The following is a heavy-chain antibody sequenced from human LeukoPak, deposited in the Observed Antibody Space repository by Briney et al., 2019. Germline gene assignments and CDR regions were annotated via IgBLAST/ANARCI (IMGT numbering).Heavy chain of an antibody. J-gene: IGHJ4*02. CDR2: ISGSGGST. CDR3: AKAPIVVVVAAYDY. CDR1: GFTFSDHY. D-gene: IGHD2-15*01. Sequence: GGSLRLSCTASGFTFSDHYMDWVRQAPGKGLEWVSAISGSGGSTYYADSVKGRFTISRDNSKNTLYLQMNSLRAEDTAVYYCAKAPIVVVVAAYDYWGQGTLVTVSS. V-gene: IGHV3-23*01.